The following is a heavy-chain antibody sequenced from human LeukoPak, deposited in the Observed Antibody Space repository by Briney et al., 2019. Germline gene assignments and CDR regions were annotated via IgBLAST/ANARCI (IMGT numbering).Heavy chain of an antibody. CDR2: INPNSGGT. CDR3: ARDRRGSYYDSSGYFEIDYYYMDV. D-gene: IGHD3-22*01. CDR1: GDIFTAYY. J-gene: IGHJ6*03. V-gene: IGHV1-2*02. Sequence: ASVKVSCKASGDIFTAYYMHWVRQAPGQGLEWMRWINPNSGGTKSAQKFQGRVTMTGDTSISTAYMELSSLRSDDTAVYYCARDRRGSYYDSSGYFEIDYYYMDVWGKGTTVTISS.